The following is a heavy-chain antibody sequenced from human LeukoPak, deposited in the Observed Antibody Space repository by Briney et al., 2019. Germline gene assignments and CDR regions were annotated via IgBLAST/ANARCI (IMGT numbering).Heavy chain of an antibody. D-gene: IGHD3-3*01. Sequence: SVKVSCKASGGTFISYAISWVRQAPGQGLEWMGGIIPIFGTANYAQKFQGRVTITADESTSTAYMELSSLRSEDTAVYYCARVKNYDFWSGYYTGIRAPFDDYWGQGTLVTVSS. CDR2: IIPIFGTA. CDR1: GGTFISYA. J-gene: IGHJ4*02. CDR3: ARVKNYDFWSGYYTGIRAPFDDY. V-gene: IGHV1-69*13.